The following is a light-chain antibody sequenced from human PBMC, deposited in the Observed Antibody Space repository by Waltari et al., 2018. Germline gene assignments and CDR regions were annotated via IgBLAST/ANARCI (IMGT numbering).Light chain of an antibody. Sequence: EIVLIQSPATLSLSPGDRATLSCRASESIVTHLAWFRQKPGQPPRLLIHDASTRATGIPARFSGSGFGTDFTLTISSLDPEDFAVYYCQQGSIWPLTFGGGTKVEIK. CDR1: ESIVTH. CDR2: DAS. CDR3: QQGSIWPLT. J-gene: IGKJ4*01. V-gene: IGKV3-11*01.